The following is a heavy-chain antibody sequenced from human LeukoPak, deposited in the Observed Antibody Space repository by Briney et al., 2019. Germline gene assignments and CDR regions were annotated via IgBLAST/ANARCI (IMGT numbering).Heavy chain of an antibody. CDR1: GFSFCSYG. V-gene: IGHV3-30*02. D-gene: IGHD2/OR15-2a*01. Sequence: GGSLRLSCAASGFSFCSYGMHWVRQAPGKGGEGVAFIRYGGSHQFYADSVRGRFTISRDNPKNTLYLQMNSLSGEDTAVYFCARDSGTWFYLQDWGQGTLVTVST. CDR2: IRYGGSHQ. J-gene: IGHJ1*01. CDR3: ARDSGTWFYLQD.